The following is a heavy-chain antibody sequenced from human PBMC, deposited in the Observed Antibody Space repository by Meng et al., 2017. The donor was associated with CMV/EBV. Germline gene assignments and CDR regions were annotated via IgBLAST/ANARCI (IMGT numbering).Heavy chain of an antibody. Sequence: SETLSLTCPVSGGSISSSSYYWGWIRQPPGKGLEWIGSIYYSGSTYYNPSLKSRVTISVDTSKNQFSLKLSSVTAADTAVYYCARDTIVVVPAASGGFDYWGQGTLVTVSS. CDR1: GGSISSSSYY. J-gene: IGHJ4*02. CDR3: ARDTIVVVPAASGGFDY. CDR2: IYYSGST. V-gene: IGHV4-39*07. D-gene: IGHD2-2*01.